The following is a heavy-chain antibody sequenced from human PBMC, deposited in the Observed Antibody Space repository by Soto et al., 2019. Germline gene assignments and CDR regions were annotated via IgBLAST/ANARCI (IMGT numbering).Heavy chain of an antibody. CDR2: ISAYNGNT. J-gene: IGHJ5*02. D-gene: IGHD3-3*01. Sequence: ASVKVSCKASGYTFTSYGISWVRQAPGQGLEWMGWISAYNGNTNYAQKLQGRVTMTRDTSTSTAYMELRSLRSDDTAVYYWAREVRVTIVGVVTPCNWFDPWGQGTLVTVSS. V-gene: IGHV1-18*01. CDR1: GYTFTSYG. CDR3: AREVRVTIVGVVTPCNWFDP.